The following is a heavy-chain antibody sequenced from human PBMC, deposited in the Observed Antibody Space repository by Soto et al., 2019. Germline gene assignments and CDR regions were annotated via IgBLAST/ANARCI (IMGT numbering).Heavy chain of an antibody. V-gene: IGHV3-23*01. D-gene: IGHD3-16*01. CDR3: VKYTVTEDLGES. Sequence: EVQLLESGGDVVRPGGSLRLSCAASGFTFRSYAMGWVSQAPGKGLEWVAGVSRAGTYTFYADSVRCRFSISRDNSRETVDLYMNALRGDDTDVYFCVKYTVTEDLGESWGQGTLVSVSS. CDR2: VSRAGTYT. CDR1: GFTFRSYA. J-gene: IGHJ5*02.